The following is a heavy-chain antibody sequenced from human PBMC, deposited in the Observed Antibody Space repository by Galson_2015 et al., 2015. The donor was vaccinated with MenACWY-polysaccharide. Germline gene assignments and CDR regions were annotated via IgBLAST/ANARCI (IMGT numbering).Heavy chain of an antibody. V-gene: IGHV4-31*03. CDR1: GDSITSGGYF. CDR2: ISYDGGT. D-gene: IGHD3-16*01. J-gene: IGHJ5*02. CDR3: ARGGRAVSNRNWFDP. Sequence: TLSLTCTVSGDSITSGGYFWSWIRQHPGKGLEWIASISYDGGTYYNPSLKSRVTISVDTPNNQFSLKLNSVTAADTAVYYCARGGRAVSNRNWFDPWSQGTLVTVSS.